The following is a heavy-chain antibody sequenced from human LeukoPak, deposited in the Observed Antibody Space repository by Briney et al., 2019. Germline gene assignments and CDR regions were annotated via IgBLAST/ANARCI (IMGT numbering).Heavy chain of an antibody. CDR1: GGTFSSYT. J-gene: IGHJ4*02. Sequence: SVKVSCKASGGTFSSYTISWVRQAPGQGLEWMGRIIPILGIANYAQKFHGRVTITADKSTSTAYMELSRLRSEDPAVYYCAAVVEMATIWGFDYWGQGTLVTVSS. CDR2: IIPILGIA. CDR3: AAVVEMATIWGFDY. V-gene: IGHV1-69*02. D-gene: IGHD5-24*01.